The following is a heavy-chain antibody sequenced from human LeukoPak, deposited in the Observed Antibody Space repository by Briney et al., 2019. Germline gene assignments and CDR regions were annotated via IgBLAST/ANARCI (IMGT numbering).Heavy chain of an antibody. D-gene: IGHD3-22*01. J-gene: IGHJ4*02. V-gene: IGHV4-59*01. CDR3: ARDLSPYYYDSSGYYVD. CDR2: IYYSGST. Sequence: SETLSLTCTVSGGSISSYYWSLIRQPPGKGLEWIGYIYYSGSTNYNPSLKSRVTISVDMSKNQFSLKLSSVTAADTAVYYCARDLSPYYYDSSGYYVDWGQGTLVTVSS. CDR1: GGSISSYY.